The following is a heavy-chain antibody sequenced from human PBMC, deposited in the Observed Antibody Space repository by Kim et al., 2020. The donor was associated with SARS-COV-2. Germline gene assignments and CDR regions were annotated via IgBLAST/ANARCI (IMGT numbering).Heavy chain of an antibody. Sequence: SYADSVKGRFTISRDNAKNTLYLQMNSLRAEDTAVYYCARGYGDYLGMDVWGQGTTVTVSS. J-gene: IGHJ6*02. D-gene: IGHD4-17*01. V-gene: IGHV3-74*01. CDR3: ARGYGDYLGMDV.